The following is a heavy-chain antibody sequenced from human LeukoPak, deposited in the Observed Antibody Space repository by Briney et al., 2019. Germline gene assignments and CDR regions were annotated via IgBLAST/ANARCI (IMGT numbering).Heavy chain of an antibody. CDR3: ARGGNSGSSKSWFDP. D-gene: IGHD1-26*01. Sequence: GGSLRLSCAASGFTVSSNYMSWVRQAPGKGLEWVSVIYSGGSTYYADSVKGRFTISRDNSKNTLYLQMNSLRAEDTAVYYCARGGNSGSSKSWFDPWGQGTLVTVSS. J-gene: IGHJ5*02. CDR1: GFTVSSNY. CDR2: IYSGGST. V-gene: IGHV3-66*01.